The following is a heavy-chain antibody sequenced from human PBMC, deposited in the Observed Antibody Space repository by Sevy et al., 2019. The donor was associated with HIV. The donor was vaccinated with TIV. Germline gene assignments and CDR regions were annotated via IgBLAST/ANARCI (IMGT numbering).Heavy chain of an antibody. V-gene: IGHV4-59*01. CDR2: MYYSGRT. D-gene: IGHD4-17*01. J-gene: IGHJ6*02. CDR1: GGSISSYS. CDR3: VRDYGDYLPNHGMDV. Sequence: SETLSLTCTVSGGSISSYSWSWVRQPPGKGLEWIGYMYYSGRTNYNPSLQSRVTISVDTSKNLFSLKLSSVTAADTAVYYCVRDYGDYLPNHGMDVWGQGTTVTVSS.